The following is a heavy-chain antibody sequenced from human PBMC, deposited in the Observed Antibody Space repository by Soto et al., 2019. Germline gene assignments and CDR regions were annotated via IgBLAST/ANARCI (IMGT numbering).Heavy chain of an antibody. J-gene: IGHJ3*02. CDR2: MNPNSGNT. V-gene: IGHV1-8*01. CDR1: GYILTSDY. CDR3: ARPGGVSVAFDM. Sequence: ASVKVTSKAPGYILTSDYINWVRQVTGQGLEWMGWMNPNSGNTGYAQKFQGRVTMTRNTSISTAYMELSSLRSEDTAVYYCARPGGVSVAFDMWGQGTMVTVSS. D-gene: IGHD2-8*01.